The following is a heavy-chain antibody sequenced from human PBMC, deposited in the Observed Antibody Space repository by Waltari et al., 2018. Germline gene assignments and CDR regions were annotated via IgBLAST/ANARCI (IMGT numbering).Heavy chain of an antibody. J-gene: IGHJ5*02. V-gene: IGHV1-24*01. Sequence: QVQLVQSGAEVKKPGASVKVSCKVSGYTRTELSMHWVRPAPGKGLEWMGGFDPEDGETIYAQKFQGRVTMTEDTSTDTAYMELSSLRSEDTAVYYCATLIDYGDYSDGWFDPWGQGTLVTVSS. CDR2: FDPEDGET. D-gene: IGHD4-17*01. CDR1: GYTRTELS. CDR3: ATLIDYGDYSDGWFDP.